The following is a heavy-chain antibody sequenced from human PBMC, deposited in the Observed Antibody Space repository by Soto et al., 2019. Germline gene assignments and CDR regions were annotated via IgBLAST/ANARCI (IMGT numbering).Heavy chain of an antibody. CDR3: ARDRGVAPPVAGNTHYYYYMDV. Sequence: QDQLVQSGVEVKKPGASVKVSCKASGYSFTNHGITWVRQAPGQGFEWMGWISAYNGNTNYAQKFQGRVTMTTDASTSTAYLELRGLRSADTAVYYCARDRGVAPPVAGNTHYYYYMDVWGKGTTVTVSS. J-gene: IGHJ6*03. V-gene: IGHV1-18*01. D-gene: IGHD6-19*01. CDR2: ISAYNGNT. CDR1: GYSFTNHG.